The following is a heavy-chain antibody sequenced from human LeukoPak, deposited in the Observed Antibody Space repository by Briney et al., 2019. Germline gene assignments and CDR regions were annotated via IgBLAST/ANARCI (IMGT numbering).Heavy chain of an antibody. Sequence: SETLSLTCAVYGGSFSGYYCSWIRQPPGKGQKWIGEINHSGSTNYNPSLKSRVTISVDTSKNQFSLKLSSVTAADTAVYYCARESSSSPNSDYWGQGTLVTVSS. J-gene: IGHJ4*02. V-gene: IGHV4-34*01. CDR3: ARESSSSPNSDY. CDR2: INHSGST. D-gene: IGHD6-13*01. CDR1: GGSFSGYY.